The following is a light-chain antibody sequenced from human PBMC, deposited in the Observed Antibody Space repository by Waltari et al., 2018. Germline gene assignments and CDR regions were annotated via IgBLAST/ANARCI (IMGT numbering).Light chain of an antibody. J-gene: IGKJ1*01. V-gene: IGKV1-39*01. CDR2: AAS. CDR1: QTISRY. CDR3: QQSYSFTRT. Sequence: DIQMTQSPSSLSASVEDRVTIPCRASQTISRYLNWYQQKPGKAPNLLIYAASSLESGVPSRFSGSGSGRDFTLIITSLQPEDFATYYCQQSYSFTRTFGQGTKVEIK.